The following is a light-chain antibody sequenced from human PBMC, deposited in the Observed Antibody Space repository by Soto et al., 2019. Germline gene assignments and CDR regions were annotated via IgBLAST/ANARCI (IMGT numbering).Light chain of an antibody. CDR1: QSISNF. Sequence: DIQMTQSPSSLSASVGDRVTITCRASQSISNFFAWYQYKPGKDPKLLIYDASTLQSGVPSRFSGSGSGTEFTLTISILQPEDVATDYCYNYKSAPSLTFGGGTKVEIK. V-gene: IGKV1-27*01. CDR2: DAS. CDR3: YNYKSAPSLT. J-gene: IGKJ4*01.